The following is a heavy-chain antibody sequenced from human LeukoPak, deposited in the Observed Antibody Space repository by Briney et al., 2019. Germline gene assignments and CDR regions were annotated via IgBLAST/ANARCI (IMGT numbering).Heavy chain of an antibody. V-gene: IGHV4-59*08. D-gene: IGHD6-13*01. J-gene: IGHJ4*02. Sequence: PSETLSLTCTVSGGSISSYSWSWIRQPPGKGLEWIGYIYYSGRTNYNPSLKSRVTISVSTSRNQFSLKLSSVTAADTAVYYCARYSSSWYPDYWGQGTLVTVSS. CDR3: ARYSSSWYPDY. CDR2: IYYSGRT. CDR1: GGSISSYS.